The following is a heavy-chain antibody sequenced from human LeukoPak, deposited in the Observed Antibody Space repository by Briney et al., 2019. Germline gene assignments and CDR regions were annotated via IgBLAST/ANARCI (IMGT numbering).Heavy chain of an antibody. V-gene: IGHV3-53*01. CDR3: AKTRRAYDILTHFDY. CDR2: IYSDGST. J-gene: IGHJ4*02. CDR1: GFSVSSNY. D-gene: IGHD3-9*01. Sequence: PGGSLRLSCAASGFSVSSNYMNWVRQAPGKGLEWVSVIYSDGSTYYADSVKGRFTISRDNSKNTLYLQMNSLRAEDTAVYYCAKTRRAYDILTHFDYWGQGTLVTVSS.